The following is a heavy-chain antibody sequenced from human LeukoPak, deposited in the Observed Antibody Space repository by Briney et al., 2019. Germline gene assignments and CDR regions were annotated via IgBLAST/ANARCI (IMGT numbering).Heavy chain of an antibody. CDR1: GGSISSYY. D-gene: IGHD6-13*01. CDR3: ARAGMRYSSSWYGIDY. V-gene: IGHV4-59*01. Sequence: SETLSLTCTVSGGSISSYYWSWIRQPPGKGLEWIGYIYYSGSTNYNPSLKSRVTISVDTSKNQFSLKLSSVTAADTAVYYCARAGMRYSSSWYGIDYWGQGTLVTVSS. CDR2: IYYSGST. J-gene: IGHJ4*02.